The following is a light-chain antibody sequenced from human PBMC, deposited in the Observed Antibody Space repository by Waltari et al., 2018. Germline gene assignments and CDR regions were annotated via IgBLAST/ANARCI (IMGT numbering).Light chain of an antibody. CDR2: CAS. CDR1: QSVLYNNNKNY. V-gene: IGKV4-1*01. J-gene: IGKJ5*01. CDR3: QQFYTTPMT. Sequence: IVMTTSPDSLAVSLGARATLTCKPSQSVLYNNNKNYLGWDQQKPGQPPKLLIDCASTRESGVPDRFSGSGSGTDFTLTISSLQAEYVAVYCCQQFYTTPMTFGQGTRLEIK.